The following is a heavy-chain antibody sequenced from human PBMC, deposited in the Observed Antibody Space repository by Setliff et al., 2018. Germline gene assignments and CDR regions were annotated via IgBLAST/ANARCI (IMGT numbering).Heavy chain of an antibody. J-gene: IGHJ5*02. D-gene: IGHD2-8*01. CDR3: ARHGLHCTNGICPPPFDP. Sequence: SETLSLTCAVYGGSFSGYYWSWIRQSPEKGLEWIGEISHSGNTNYNPSLKSRVTISIDTSKNQFSLKVNSVTAADTAVYYCARHGLHCTNGICPPPFDPWGQGTLVTVSS. CDR2: ISHSGNT. V-gene: IGHV4-34*01. CDR1: GGSFSGYY.